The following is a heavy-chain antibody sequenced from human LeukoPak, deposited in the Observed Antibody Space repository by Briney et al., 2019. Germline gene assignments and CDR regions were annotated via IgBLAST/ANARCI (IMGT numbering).Heavy chain of an antibody. Sequence: GGSLRLSCAASGFTFNSYAMSWVRQAPGKGLEWVSSISGTGSTTYYADSVKGRFAISRDNSKDTLYLQMTSLTADDTAMYYCAKDQRFGDLADYQGQGTLVTVSS. V-gene: IGHV3-23*01. CDR3: AKDQRFGDLADY. J-gene: IGHJ4*02. CDR2: ISGTGSTT. D-gene: IGHD3-10*01. CDR1: GFTFNSYA.